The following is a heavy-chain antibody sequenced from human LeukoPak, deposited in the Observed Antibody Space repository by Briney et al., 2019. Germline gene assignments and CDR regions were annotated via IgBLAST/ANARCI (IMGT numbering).Heavy chain of an antibody. CDR3: TRQPPLYIAGYYYYMDV. D-gene: IGHD2-15*01. V-gene: IGHV5-51*01. CDR2: IYPDDSET. Sequence: GESLKISCKTSGYNFASHWIGWVRQMPGKGLEWMGIIYPDDSETRYSPSFQGQVTISADKSISTAYLQWSSLKASDTAMYYCTRQPPLYIAGYYYYMDVWGKGTTVTVSS. J-gene: IGHJ6*03. CDR1: GYNFASHW.